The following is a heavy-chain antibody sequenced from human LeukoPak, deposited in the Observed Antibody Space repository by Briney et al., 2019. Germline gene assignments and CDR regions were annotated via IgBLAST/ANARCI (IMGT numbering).Heavy chain of an antibody. D-gene: IGHD6-6*01. J-gene: IGHJ3*02. CDR1: GGSISSGDYY. CDR3: ARDAIAARSGDDAFDI. V-gene: IGHV4-30-4*08. Sequence: SQTLSLTCTVSGGSISSGDYYWSWIRQPPGKGLEWIGYIYYSGSTYYNPSLKSRVTISVDTSKNQFSLKLSSVTAADTAVYYCARDAIAARSGDDAFDIWGQGTMATVSS. CDR2: IYYSGST.